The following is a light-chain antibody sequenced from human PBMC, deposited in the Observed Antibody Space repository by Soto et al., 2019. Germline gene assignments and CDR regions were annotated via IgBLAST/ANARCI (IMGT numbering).Light chain of an antibody. Sequence: DIQMTQSPSTLSASVGDRVTITCRASQSISSWLAWYQQKPGKAPKLLIYDASSLESGVPSRFSGSGSGTEFTLTISSLRTDDFATYYCQQYNSYWTFGQGTKVDIK. CDR2: DAS. CDR3: QQYNSYWT. J-gene: IGKJ1*01. V-gene: IGKV1-5*01. CDR1: QSISSW.